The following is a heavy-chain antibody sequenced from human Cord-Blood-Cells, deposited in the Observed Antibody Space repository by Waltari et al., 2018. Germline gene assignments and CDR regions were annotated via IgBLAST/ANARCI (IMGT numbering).Heavy chain of an antibody. D-gene: IGHD2-21*02. CDR3: ARGLRVVTLDY. CDR2: RSYEGSNK. J-gene: IGHJ4*02. V-gene: IGHV3-30-3*01. CDR1: GFTFSSDA. Sequence: QVQLVESGGGVVQPGRSLSHSCAASGFTFSSDAMHWVRQAPGKGLEWVAVRSYEGSNKYYADSVKGRFTISRDNSKNTLYLQMNSLRAEDTAVYYCARGLRVVTLDYWGQGTLVTVSS.